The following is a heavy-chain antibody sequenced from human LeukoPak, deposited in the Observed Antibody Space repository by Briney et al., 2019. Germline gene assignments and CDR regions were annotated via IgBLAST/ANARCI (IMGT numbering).Heavy chain of an antibody. Sequence: PGGSLRLSCAASGFTVSSNDMSWVRQAPGKGLECISVIYSGGSTDYADSVKDRLTISRDNSKNTLYLQMNSLRAEETEVYYCARVVDHDYGDYYLDYWGEGNLVTVSS. CDR1: GFTVSSND. V-gene: IGHV3-53*01. J-gene: IGHJ4*02. CDR3: ARVVDHDYGDYYLDY. D-gene: IGHD4-17*01. CDR2: IYSGGST.